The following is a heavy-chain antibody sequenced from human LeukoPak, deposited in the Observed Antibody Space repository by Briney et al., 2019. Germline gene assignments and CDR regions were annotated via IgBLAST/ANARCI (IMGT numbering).Heavy chain of an antibody. J-gene: IGHJ4*02. CDR3: ARGGTYYYDSSGYPPPDY. V-gene: IGHV1-69*13. D-gene: IGHD3-22*01. CDR2: IIPIFGTA. Sequence: ASVTVSCKASGGTFSSYAISWVRQAPGQGLEWMGGIIPIFGTANYAQKFQGRVTITADESTSTAYMELSSLRSEDTAVYYCARGGTYYYDSSGYPPPDYWGQGTLVTVSS. CDR1: GGTFSSYA.